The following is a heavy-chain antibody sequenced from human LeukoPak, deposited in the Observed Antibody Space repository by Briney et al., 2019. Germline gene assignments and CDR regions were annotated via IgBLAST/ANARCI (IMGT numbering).Heavy chain of an antibody. V-gene: IGHV3-7*01. Sequence: PGGSLRLSCAVSGFTFSSHWMSWVRQAPGKGLEWVANIKQEGSETYYVDSVKGRFTISRDNAKNSLLLQMNRLRAEDTAVYYCARDGEMPTIYFDYWGQGTLVTVSS. J-gene: IGHJ4*02. CDR1: GFTFSSHW. CDR3: ARDGEMPTIYFDY. CDR2: IKQEGSET. D-gene: IGHD5-24*01.